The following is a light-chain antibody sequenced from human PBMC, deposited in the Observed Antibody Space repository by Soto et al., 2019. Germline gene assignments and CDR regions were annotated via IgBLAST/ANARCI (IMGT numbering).Light chain of an antibody. CDR3: EEDGSSPLT. J-gene: IGKJ1*01. Sequence: EIVLTQSPGTLSLSPGERATLSCRASQSVSSSYLAWYQQKPGQAPRLLIYGASSRATGIPDRFSGSGSGTDFTLTISRLEPEDFVVYYCEEDGSSPLTFGQGTGVEIK. V-gene: IGKV3-20*01. CDR1: QSVSSSY. CDR2: GAS.